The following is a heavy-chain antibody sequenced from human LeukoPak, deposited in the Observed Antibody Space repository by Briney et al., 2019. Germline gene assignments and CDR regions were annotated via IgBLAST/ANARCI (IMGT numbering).Heavy chain of an antibody. J-gene: IGHJ5*02. CDR1: GFTVSNNY. Sequence: GGSLRLSCAASGFTVSNNYMSWVRRTAGKGLEWVALIYSGGSTYYADSVKGRFTISRDNSKNTLHLQMNSLRAEDTAVYYCVRNSGELGAWGQGTLVTVSS. D-gene: IGHD2-21*01. V-gene: IGHV3-53*01. CDR3: VRNSGELGA. CDR2: IYSGGST.